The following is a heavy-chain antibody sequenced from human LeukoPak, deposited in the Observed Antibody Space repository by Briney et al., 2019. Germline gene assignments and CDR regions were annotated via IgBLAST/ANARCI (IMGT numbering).Heavy chain of an antibody. Sequence: GGFLRLSCAASGFTFSSYGMSWVRQAPGKGLEWVSAISGSGDSTYYADSVKGRFTISRDNSKSTLYLQMNSLRAEDTAVYYCARRSGVAVAGAFDYWGQGTLVTVSS. D-gene: IGHD6-19*01. CDR3: ARRSGVAVAGAFDY. J-gene: IGHJ4*02. V-gene: IGHV3-23*01. CDR2: ISGSGDST. CDR1: GFTFSSYG.